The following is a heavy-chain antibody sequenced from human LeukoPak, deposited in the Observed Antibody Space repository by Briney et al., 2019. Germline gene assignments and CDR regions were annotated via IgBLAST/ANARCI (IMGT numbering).Heavy chain of an antibody. CDR2: IYYSGST. Sequence: SETLSLTCTVSGGSISSSSYYWGWIRQPPGKGLEWIGSIYYSGSTYYNPSLKSRVTISVDTSKNQFSLKLSSVTAADTAVYYCARDKGGWSPFDYWGQGTLVTVSS. CDR1: GGSISSSSYY. CDR3: ARDKGGWSPFDY. J-gene: IGHJ4*02. V-gene: IGHV4-39*07. D-gene: IGHD6-19*01.